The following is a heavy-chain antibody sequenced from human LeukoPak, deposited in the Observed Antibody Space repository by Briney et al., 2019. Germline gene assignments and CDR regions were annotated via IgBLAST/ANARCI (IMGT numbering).Heavy chain of an antibody. CDR3: ARTNLKQLVSPFDY. CDR1: GYTFTGYY. J-gene: IGHJ4*02. CDR2: INPNSGGT. Sequence: ASVKVSCKASGYTFTGYYMHWVRQAPGQGLEWMGWINPNSGGTNYAQKFQGRVTMTRDTSISTAYMELSRLRSDDTAVYCCARTNLKQLVSPFDYWGQGTLVTVSS. D-gene: IGHD6-6*01. V-gene: IGHV1-2*02.